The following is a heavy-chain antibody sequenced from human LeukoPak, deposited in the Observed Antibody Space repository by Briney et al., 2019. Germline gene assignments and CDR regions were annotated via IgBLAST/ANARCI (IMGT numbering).Heavy chain of an antibody. D-gene: IGHD4-17*01. CDR2: INPSGGST. V-gene: IGHV1-46*01. CDR1: GYTFTSYY. J-gene: IGHJ4*02. CDR3: ARVGVTTGIYFDY. Sequence: RASVKVSCKASGYTFTSYYMHWVRQAPGQGLEWMGIINPSGGSTSYAQKFRGRVTMTRDMSTSTVYMELSSLRSEDTAVYYCARVGVTTGIYFDYWGQGTLVTVSS.